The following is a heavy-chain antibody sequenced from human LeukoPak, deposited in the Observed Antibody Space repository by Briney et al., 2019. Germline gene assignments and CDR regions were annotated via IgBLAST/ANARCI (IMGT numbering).Heavy chain of an antibody. Sequence: GASVKVSCKASGYTFTGYYMHWVRQAPGQGLEWMGWINPVSGGTNYAQKFQGRVTMTRDTSISTAYMELSRLRSDDTAVYYCARASYDFWSGYYSGLFDYWGQGTPVTVSS. V-gene: IGHV1-2*02. D-gene: IGHD3-3*01. CDR3: ARASYDFWSGYYSGLFDY. CDR2: INPVSGGT. CDR1: GYTFTGYY. J-gene: IGHJ4*02.